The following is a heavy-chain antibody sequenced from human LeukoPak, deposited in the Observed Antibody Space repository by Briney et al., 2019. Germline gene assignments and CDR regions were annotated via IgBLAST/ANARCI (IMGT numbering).Heavy chain of an antibody. V-gene: IGHV1-69*13. Sequence: ASVNVSCKASGGTFSSYAISWVRQAPGQGLEWMGGIIPIFGTANYAQKFQGRVTITADESTSTAYMELSSLRSEDTAVYYCAREDLDYDILTGYYHYYYYYGMDVWGQGTTVTVSS. J-gene: IGHJ6*02. CDR1: GGTFSSYA. CDR2: IIPIFGTA. CDR3: AREDLDYDILTGYYHYYYYYGMDV. D-gene: IGHD3-9*01.